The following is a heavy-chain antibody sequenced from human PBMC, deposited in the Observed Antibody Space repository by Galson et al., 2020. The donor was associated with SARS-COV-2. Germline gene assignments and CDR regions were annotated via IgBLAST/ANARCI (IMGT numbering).Heavy chain of an antibody. D-gene: IGHD6-13*01. CDR2: IHHSGTT. V-gene: IGHV4-4*02. Sequence: SETLSLTCAVSGDSISSHNWWSWLRQYPGKGLEWIGEIHHSGTTNYNPSLKSRLIISVDKSQNQFSLNMGSVTAADTAVYFCVRVGPTAGAFYAFDIWGQGAMVTVSS. J-gene: IGHJ3*02. CDR3: VRVGPTAGAFYAFDI. CDR1: GDSISSHNW.